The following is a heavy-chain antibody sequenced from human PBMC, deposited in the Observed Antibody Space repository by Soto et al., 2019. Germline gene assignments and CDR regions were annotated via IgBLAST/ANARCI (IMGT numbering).Heavy chain of an antibody. D-gene: IGHD7-27*01. CDR2: MNPNNGNT. CDR1: AYTCTSYD. J-gene: IGHJ4*02. Sequence: QVQLVQSGAEVKKPGASVKVSCKAAAYTCTSYDVNWVRQATGQDFEWMGWMNPNNGNTAYAQKFQGRVTMTRDTSKSTAFMELSSLTSEDTAVYYCARGPRNWGVDYWGQGTLVTVSS. CDR3: ARGPRNWGVDY. V-gene: IGHV1-8*01.